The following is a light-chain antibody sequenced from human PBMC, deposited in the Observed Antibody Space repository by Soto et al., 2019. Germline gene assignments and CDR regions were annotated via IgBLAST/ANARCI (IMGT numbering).Light chain of an antibody. CDR3: AAWDDNLNAYV. J-gene: IGLJ1*01. CDR2: SNN. CDR1: SSNIGSNT. V-gene: IGLV1-44*01. Sequence: QSVLTQPPSASGTPGQRVTISCSGSSSNIGSNTVNWYQQLPGTAPKLLIYSNNQGPSGVPDRFSGSKSGTSASLAISGLQSEDEADYYCAAWDDNLNAYVFGSGTKVTVL.